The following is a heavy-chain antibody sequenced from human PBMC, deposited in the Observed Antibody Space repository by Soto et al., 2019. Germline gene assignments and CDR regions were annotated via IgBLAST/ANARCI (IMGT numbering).Heavy chain of an antibody. V-gene: IGHV3-15*07. CDR2: IKSKTDGGTT. Sequence: GGSLRLSCAASGFTFSNAWMNWVRQAPGKGLEWVGRIKSKTDGGTTDYAAPVKGRFTMSRDDSKNTLYLQMNSLKTEDTAVYYCTTHGDFWSGYPGPDAFDIWGQGTMVTVSS. J-gene: IGHJ3*02. CDR1: GFTFSNAW. CDR3: TTHGDFWSGYPGPDAFDI. D-gene: IGHD3-3*01.